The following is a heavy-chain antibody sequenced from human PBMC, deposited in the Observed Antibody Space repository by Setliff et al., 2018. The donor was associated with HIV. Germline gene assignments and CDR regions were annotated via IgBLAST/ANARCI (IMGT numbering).Heavy chain of an antibody. CDR1: GYSIRDNFS. CDR3: ARHDCGGDCSINWFDP. D-gene: IGHD2-21*02. Sequence: SETLSLTCAVSGYSIRDNFSWGWVRQPPGKGLEWIGSIFYTGTTYYNPSLKSRVTLSLDTSKNRFSLELTSVTAADTAVYYCARHDCGGDCSINWFDPWGQGTLVTVSS. V-gene: IGHV4-38-2*01. J-gene: IGHJ5*02. CDR2: IFYTGTT.